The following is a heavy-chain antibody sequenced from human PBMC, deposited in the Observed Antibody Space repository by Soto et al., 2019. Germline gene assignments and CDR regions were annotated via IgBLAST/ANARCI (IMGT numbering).Heavy chain of an antibody. CDR2: ISAYNGNT. CDR1: GYTFTSYG. V-gene: IGHV1-18*01. CDR3: ARDCPSEDYYDSSGYPNWFDP. D-gene: IGHD3-22*01. J-gene: IGHJ5*02. Sequence: QVQLVQSGAEVKKPGASVKVSCKASGYTFTSYGISWVRQAPGQGLEWMGWISAYNGNTNYAQKLQGRVTMTTDTSTSTAYMELRSLRSDDTAVYYCARDCPSEDYYDSSGYPNWFDPWGQGTLVTVSS.